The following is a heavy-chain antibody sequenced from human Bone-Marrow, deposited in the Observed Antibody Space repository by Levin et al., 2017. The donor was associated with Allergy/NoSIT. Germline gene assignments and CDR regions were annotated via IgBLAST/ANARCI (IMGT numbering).Heavy chain of an antibody. Sequence: GSLRLSCAVSGYSISSDYYWGWIRQPPGEGLEWIGNIYHSGSTYYNPSLKSRVTISVDTSKNQFSLKVTSVTAADTAVYFCAKDAGYCGDGSCYSDAFDIWGQGTVVTVSS. CDR2: IYHSGST. J-gene: IGHJ3*02. CDR3: AKDAGYCGDGSCYSDAFDI. V-gene: IGHV4-38-2*02. D-gene: IGHD2-15*01. CDR1: GYSISSDYY.